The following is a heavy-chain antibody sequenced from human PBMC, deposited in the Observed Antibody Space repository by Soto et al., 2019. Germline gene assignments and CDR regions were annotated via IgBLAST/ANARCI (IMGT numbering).Heavy chain of an antibody. CDR1: GFXFSDYS. CDR2: ISSGSSYM. J-gene: IGHJ4*02. CDR3: ARGYSSGWFPLDY. D-gene: IGHD6-19*01. V-gene: IGHV3-21*01. Sequence: GXLRLSCAVSGFXFSDYSMNWVRQSPGKWLEWFSSISSGSSYMYYSDSVKVLLTISIDNAKNSLYLQMNSLRAEDTDVYYCARGYSSGWFPLDYWGQGTLVTVS.